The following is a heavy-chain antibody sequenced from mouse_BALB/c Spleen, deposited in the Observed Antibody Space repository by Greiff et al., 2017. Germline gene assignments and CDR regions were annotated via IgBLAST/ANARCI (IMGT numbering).Heavy chain of an antibody. CDR2: INPDKDGT. D-gene: IGHD2-3*01. CDR1: GYTFTSYV. V-gene: IGHV1-14*01. CDR3: ARRGGYYSFFDN. J-gene: IGHJ2*01. Sequence: VQLQQSGPDLVKPGASVKMSCTASGYTFTSYVMHWVQQTPGQGLEWIGYINPDKDGTKYNEKFKGKATLTSDKSSSADYMELSSLTSEASAVYYCARRGGYYSFFDNGGQGTTLTVS.